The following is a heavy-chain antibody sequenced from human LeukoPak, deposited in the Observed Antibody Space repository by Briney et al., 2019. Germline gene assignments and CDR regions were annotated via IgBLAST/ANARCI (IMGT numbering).Heavy chain of an antibody. CDR2: FDPKDGGT. CDR1: GYTLTELP. Sequence: ASVKVSCKVSGYTLTELPIHWVRQAPGKGLEWMGGFDPKDGGTIYAQNFQGRVTLTEDTSTDTAYMELSSLRSEDTAVYYCATDLIVGPTTDFDYWGQGTLVTVSS. V-gene: IGHV1-24*01. D-gene: IGHD1-26*01. CDR3: ATDLIVGPTTDFDY. J-gene: IGHJ4*02.